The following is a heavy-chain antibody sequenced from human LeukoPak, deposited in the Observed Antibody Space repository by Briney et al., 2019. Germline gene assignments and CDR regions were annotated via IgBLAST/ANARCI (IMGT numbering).Heavy chain of an antibody. D-gene: IGHD3-22*01. CDR3: ASSPGGYYDSSGYPRDY. CDR1: GGSISSYY. CDR2: IYYSGST. Sequence: SETLSLTCTVSGGSISSYYWSWIRQPPGKGLEWIGYIYYSGSTNYNPSLKSRVTISVDTSKNQFSLKLSSVTAADTAVYYCASSPGGYYDSSGYPRDYWGQGTLVTVSS. J-gene: IGHJ4*02. V-gene: IGHV4-59*12.